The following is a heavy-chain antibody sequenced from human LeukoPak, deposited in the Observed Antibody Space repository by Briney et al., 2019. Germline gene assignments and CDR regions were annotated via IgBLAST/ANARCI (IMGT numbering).Heavy chain of an antibody. CDR1: GGSFSGYY. Sequence: SETLSLSCAVSGGSFSGYYWSWIRQPPGKGLEWVAEINHSGSTKYNLSLKSRVWISVDTSKKQFSRKLSSVTAADTAVYYCARGQIVVVPAAIEGSYFDYWGQGTLVTVSS. CDR2: INHSGST. J-gene: IGHJ4*02. V-gene: IGHV4-34*01. CDR3: ARGQIVVVPAAIEGSYFDY. D-gene: IGHD2-2*02.